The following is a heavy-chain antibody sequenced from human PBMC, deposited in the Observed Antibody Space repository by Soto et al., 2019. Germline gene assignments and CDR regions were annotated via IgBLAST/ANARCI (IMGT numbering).Heavy chain of an antibody. CDR2: IDPSDSYT. D-gene: IGHD5-12*01. J-gene: IGHJ5*02. Sequence: GESLKISCKGSGYSFTSYWISWVRQMPGKGLGWMGRIDPSDSYTNYSPSFQGHVTISADKSISTAYLQWSSLKASDTAMYYRARQNREWLDNWFDPWGQGTLVTVSS. V-gene: IGHV5-10-1*01. CDR1: GYSFTSYW. CDR3: ARQNREWLDNWFDP.